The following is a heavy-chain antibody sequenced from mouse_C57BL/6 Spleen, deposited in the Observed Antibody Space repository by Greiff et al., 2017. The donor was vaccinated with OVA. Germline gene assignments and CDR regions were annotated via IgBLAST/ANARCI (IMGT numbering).Heavy chain of an antibody. Sequence: QVQLQQPGAELVKPGASVKLSCKASGYTITSYWMHWVKQRPGQGLEWIGMIHPNSGSTNYNEKFKSKATLTVDKSSSTAYMQLSSLTSEDSAVYYCARYDYDGRNFDYWGQGTTLTVSS. CDR2: IHPNSGST. V-gene: IGHV1-64*01. CDR1: GYTITSYW. D-gene: IGHD2-4*01. CDR3: ARYDYDGRNFDY. J-gene: IGHJ2*01.